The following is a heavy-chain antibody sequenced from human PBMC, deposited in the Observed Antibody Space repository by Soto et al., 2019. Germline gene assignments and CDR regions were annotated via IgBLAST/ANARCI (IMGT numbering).Heavy chain of an antibody. D-gene: IGHD4-17*01. CDR2: VYYSGTT. J-gene: IGHJ4*02. CDR1: GGSVSDKTYY. V-gene: IGHV4-61*01. Sequence: ASETLSLTCSVSGGSVSDKTYYWSWIRQPPGKRLEWIGYVYYSGTTKYNPSLKSRVTISVDLSKNQFSLRLSSVTTADTALYYCARTTAVPNSLRSRYFFDYWGQGTPVTVSS. CDR3: ARTTAVPNSLRSRYFFDY.